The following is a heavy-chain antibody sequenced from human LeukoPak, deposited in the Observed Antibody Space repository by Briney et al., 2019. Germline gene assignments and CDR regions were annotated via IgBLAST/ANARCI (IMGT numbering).Heavy chain of an antibody. J-gene: IGHJ5*02. CDR3: ARDLYGSSWS. Sequence: GGSLRLSCAASGFTLSNYWVHWVRQAPGEGLVWVSVIYSDGSTYYADSVKGRFTISRDNSKNTLYLQMNSLRAEDTAVYYCARDLYGSSWSWGQGTLVTVSS. CDR1: GFTLSNYW. V-gene: IGHV3-66*01. D-gene: IGHD6-13*01. CDR2: IYSDGST.